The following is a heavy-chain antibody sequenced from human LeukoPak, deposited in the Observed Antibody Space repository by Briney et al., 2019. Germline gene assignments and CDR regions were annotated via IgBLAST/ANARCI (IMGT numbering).Heavy chain of an antibody. J-gene: IGHJ5*02. CDR3: ARGTSSTPHYDILTGPRGWFDP. CDR2: IISILGIA. CDR1: GGTFSSYT. Sequence: SVKVSCKASGGTFSSYTISWVRQAPGQGLEWMGRIISILGIANYAQKFQGRVTITADKSTSTAYMELSSLRSEDTAVYYCARGTSSTPHYDILTGPRGWFDPWGQGTLVTVSS. D-gene: IGHD3-9*01. V-gene: IGHV1-69*02.